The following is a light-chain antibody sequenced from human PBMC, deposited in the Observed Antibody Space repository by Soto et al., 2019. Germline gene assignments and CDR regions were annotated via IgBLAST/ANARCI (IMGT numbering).Light chain of an antibody. CDR3: QQYESTPPT. CDR1: QSVLYSSNNNNY. Sequence: DIVMNQSPASLAVSLGERATINCKYRQSVLYSSNNNNYLAWYQQRPGQPPKLLIYWASARESGVPDRFSGSGSGTDFTLTITSLQAEDVAVYYCQQYESTPPTFGQGTKVEIK. J-gene: IGKJ2*01. V-gene: IGKV4-1*01. CDR2: WAS.